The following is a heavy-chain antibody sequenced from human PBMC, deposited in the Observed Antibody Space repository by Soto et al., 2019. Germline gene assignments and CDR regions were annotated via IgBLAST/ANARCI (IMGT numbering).Heavy chain of an antibody. CDR2: ISYDGSNK. D-gene: IGHD3-10*01. Sequence: QVQLVESGGGVVQPGRSLRLSCAASGFTFSSYGMHWVRQAPGKGLEWVAVISYDGSNKYYADSVKGRFTISRDNSTNTLYLQMNSLRAEDTAVYYCAKHHGSGSYYDFDYWGQGTLITVSS. CDR3: AKHHGSGSYYDFDY. V-gene: IGHV3-30*18. CDR1: GFTFSSYG. J-gene: IGHJ4*02.